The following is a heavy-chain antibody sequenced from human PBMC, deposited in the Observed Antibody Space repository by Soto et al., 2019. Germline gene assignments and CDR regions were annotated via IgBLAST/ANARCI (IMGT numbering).Heavy chain of an antibody. Sequence: EVQLVESGGGLVQPGGSLRLSCAASGFTFSSYWMSWVRQAPGKGLEWVANIKQDGSEKYYVDSVKGRFTISRDNVKNSLYLQMNSLRAEDTAVYYCARRPRYCSSTSCYYFDYWGQGTLVTVSS. CDR1: GFTFSSYW. V-gene: IGHV3-7*01. J-gene: IGHJ4*02. D-gene: IGHD2-2*01. CDR3: ARRPRYCSSTSCYYFDY. CDR2: IKQDGSEK.